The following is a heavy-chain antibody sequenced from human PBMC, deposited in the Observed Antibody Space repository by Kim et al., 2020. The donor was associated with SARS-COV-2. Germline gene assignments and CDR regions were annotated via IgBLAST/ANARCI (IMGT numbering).Heavy chain of an antibody. CDR3: ARDFKLSRMVRGGADAFDI. J-gene: IGHJ3*02. D-gene: IGHD3-10*01. V-gene: IGHV1-69*04. CDR2: IIPILGIA. CDR1: GGTFSSYA. Sequence: SVKVSCKASGGTFSSYAISWVRQAPGQGLEWMGRIIPILGIANYAQKFQGRVTITADKSTSTAYMELSSLRSEDTAVYYCARDFKLSRMVRGGADAFDIWGQGTMVTVSS.